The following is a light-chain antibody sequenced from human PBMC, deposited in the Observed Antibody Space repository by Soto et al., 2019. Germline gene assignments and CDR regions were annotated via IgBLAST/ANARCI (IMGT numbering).Light chain of an antibody. CDR1: QSINTN. V-gene: IGKV1-39*01. CDR3: QQSYSTPPLT. CDR2: IES. Sequence: DIQMTQSPSSLSASVGDRVTISCRASQSINTNLNWYQQKPGKAPKNLIYIESTLQSGVPSRFRGSGSGTDFTLTLNRLQTADFATYYCQQSYSTPPLTFGGGTKVELK. J-gene: IGKJ4*01.